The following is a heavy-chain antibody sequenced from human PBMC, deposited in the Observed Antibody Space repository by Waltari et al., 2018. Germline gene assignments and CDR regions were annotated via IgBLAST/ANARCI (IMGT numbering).Heavy chain of an antibody. CDR3: ATSPSGWYGRRSI. J-gene: IGHJ4*02. CDR1: GYTLPELS. V-gene: IGHV1-24*01. D-gene: IGHD6-19*01. Sequence: QVQLVQSGAEVKKPGASVKVSCKVSGYTLPELSMHWVRQAPGKGLEWMGGFDPKDGETTYAKNYQGRVIMTEDTSTDTAYMELSSLRSEDTAVYYCATSPSGWYGRRSIWGQGTLVTVSS. CDR2: FDPKDGET.